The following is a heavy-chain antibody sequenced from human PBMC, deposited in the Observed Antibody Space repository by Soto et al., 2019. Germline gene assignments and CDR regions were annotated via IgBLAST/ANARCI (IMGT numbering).Heavy chain of an antibody. D-gene: IGHD1-1*01. CDR1: GYGFTTYG. CDR3: ARGRYGDY. V-gene: IGHV1-18*01. J-gene: IGHJ4*02. Sequence: QVHLVQSGAEVKKPGASVKVSCKGSGYGFTTYGITLVRQAPGQGLEWMAWISAHNGNTNYAQKLQGRVTVTRDTSTSTAYIELRSLRSDEAAVYYCARGRYGDYWGQGALVTVSS. CDR2: ISAHNGNT.